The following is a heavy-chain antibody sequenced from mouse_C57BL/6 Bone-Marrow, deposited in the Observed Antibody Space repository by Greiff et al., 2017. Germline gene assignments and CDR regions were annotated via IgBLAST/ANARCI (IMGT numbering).Heavy chain of an antibody. Sequence: EVKLVESGDGLVKPGGSLKLSCAASGFSFSSYAMSWVRQTPEKRLEWVAYLSSGCDYIYYADTVKGRFPISRDNARNTLYLQMSSRKSEDTTMYYCTRDIFYAMDYWGQGTSVTVSS. J-gene: IGHJ4*01. CDR3: TRDIFYAMDY. CDR1: GFSFSSYA. V-gene: IGHV5-9-1*02. CDR2: LSSGCDYI.